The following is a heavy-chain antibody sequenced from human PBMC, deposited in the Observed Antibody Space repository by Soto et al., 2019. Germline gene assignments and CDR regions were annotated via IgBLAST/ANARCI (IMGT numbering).Heavy chain of an antibody. D-gene: IGHD5-18*01. CDR1: GDAITGCY. CDR2: INPNSGGT. Sequence: ASVKACWEDSGDAITGCYMHWLRHATGQGLKWMGWINPNSGGTSYAQKFQGWVTMTRDTSISTAYMELSRLRSDDTAVYYCAREVRDTAIAEGFDTWGQGTLVTVSS. V-gene: IGHV1-2*04. J-gene: IGHJ5*02. CDR3: AREVRDTAIAEGFDT.